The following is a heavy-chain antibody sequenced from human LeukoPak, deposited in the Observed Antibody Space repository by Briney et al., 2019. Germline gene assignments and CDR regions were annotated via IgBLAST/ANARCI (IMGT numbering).Heavy chain of an antibody. V-gene: IGHV4-59*01. D-gene: IGHD6-19*01. CDR2: IYYSGIT. J-gene: IGHJ6*02. Sequence: SETLSLTCTVSGGSISSYYWSWIRQPPGKGLEWIGYIYYSGITNYNPSLKSRVTMAVDTSKNQFSLRLSSVTAADTAVYYCARVSPIAVAGSSYYYAMDVWGQGTTVTVSS. CDR1: GGSISSYY. CDR3: ARVSPIAVAGSSYYYAMDV.